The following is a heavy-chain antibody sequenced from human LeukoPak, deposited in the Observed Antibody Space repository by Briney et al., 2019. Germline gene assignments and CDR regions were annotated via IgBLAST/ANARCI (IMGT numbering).Heavy chain of an antibody. CDR3: ARGYGDYGLKN. J-gene: IGHJ4*02. CDR1: GGSFSGYY. CDR2: INHSGST. Sequence: SETLSLTCAVYGGSFSGYYWSWIRRPPGKGLEWIGEINHSGSTNYNPSLKSRVTISVDTSKNQFSLKLSSVTAADTAVYYCARGYGDYGLKNWGQGTLVTVSS. D-gene: IGHD4-17*01. V-gene: IGHV4-34*01.